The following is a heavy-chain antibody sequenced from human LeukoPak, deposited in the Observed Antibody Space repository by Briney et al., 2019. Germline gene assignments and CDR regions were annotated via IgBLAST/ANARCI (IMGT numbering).Heavy chain of an antibody. V-gene: IGHV1-46*01. CDR2: INPSGGST. D-gene: IGHD3-22*01. CDR1: GYTFTSYY. J-gene: IGHJ4*02. Sequence: ASVKVSCKASGYTFTSYYMHWVRQAPGQGLEWMGIINPSGGSTSYAQKFQGRVTMTRDTSTSTVYMELSSLRSEDTAVYYCARDRYYDSSGRSVDFDYWGQGTLVTVFS. CDR3: ARDRYYDSSGRSVDFDY.